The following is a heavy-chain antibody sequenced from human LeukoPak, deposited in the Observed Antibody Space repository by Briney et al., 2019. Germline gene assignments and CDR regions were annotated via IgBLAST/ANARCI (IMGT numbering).Heavy chain of an antibody. Sequence: GASVKVSCKASGYTFTGYYMHWVRQAPGQGFEWVGWINPNSGGTNYAQKFQGRVTMTRDTSISTAYMELSRLRSDDTALYYCARDQGSLAGIDYWGQGTLVTVSS. J-gene: IGHJ4*02. CDR2: INPNSGGT. V-gene: IGHV1-2*02. CDR3: ARDQGSLAGIDY. CDR1: GYTFTGYY.